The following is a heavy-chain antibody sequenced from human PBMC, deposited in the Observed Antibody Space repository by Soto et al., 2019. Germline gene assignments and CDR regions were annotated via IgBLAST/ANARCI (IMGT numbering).Heavy chain of an antibody. J-gene: IGHJ6*03. CDR2: INHSGST. V-gene: IGHV4-34*01. D-gene: IGHD3-3*01. Sequence: SETLYLTCAVYGGSFSGYYWSWIRQPPGKGLEWIGEINHSGSTNYNPSLKSRVTISVDTSKNQFSLELSSVTAADTAVYYCARGHYDFWSGYSLYYYYYYMDVWGKGTTVTVSS. CDR3: ARGHYDFWSGYSLYYYYYYMDV. CDR1: GGSFSGYY.